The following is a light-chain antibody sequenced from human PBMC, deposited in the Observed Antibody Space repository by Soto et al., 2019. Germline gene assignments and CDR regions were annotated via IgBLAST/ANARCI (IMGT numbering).Light chain of an antibody. Sequence: QSVLTPPASVSGSLGQSITISCTGTTRDIAGYNYISWYQQLPGKAPKLMIYQVTIRPSGVSNRFSGSKSGNTAYLTISGPQVEDEAEYFCFSFTTTSTHVFGTGTKVTVL. CDR3: FSFTTTSTHV. CDR1: TRDIAGYNY. CDR2: QVT. V-gene: IGLV2-14*01. J-gene: IGLJ1*01.